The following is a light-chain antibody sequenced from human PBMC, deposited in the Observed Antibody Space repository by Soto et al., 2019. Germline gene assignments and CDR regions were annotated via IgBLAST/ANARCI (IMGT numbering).Light chain of an antibody. Sequence: DIQMTQSPSSLSPSVGDRVTITCRASQSISSYLNWYQQKPGKAPKLLIYAASSLQSGVPSRFSGSGSGTDFTLTISSLQPEDFATYYCQQSYSTPPDFGGGTKVEIK. CDR2: AAS. J-gene: IGKJ4*01. CDR3: QQSYSTPPD. CDR1: QSISSY. V-gene: IGKV1-39*01.